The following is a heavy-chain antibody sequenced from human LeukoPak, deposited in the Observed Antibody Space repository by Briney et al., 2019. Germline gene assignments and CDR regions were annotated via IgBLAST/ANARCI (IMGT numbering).Heavy chain of an antibody. CDR3: ARGVSRRRWLGRYYFDY. J-gene: IGHJ4*02. Sequence: ASVTVSCKASQYTFTAYYIHWVRQAPGQGLEWMGLINPNSGGAEYAPKFQGWVTMTRDTSISTAYMELSSLGSDDTAVYYCARGVSRRRWLGRYYFDYWGQGTLVTVSS. CDR2: INPNSGGA. CDR1: QYTFTAYY. D-gene: IGHD6-19*01. V-gene: IGHV1-2*04.